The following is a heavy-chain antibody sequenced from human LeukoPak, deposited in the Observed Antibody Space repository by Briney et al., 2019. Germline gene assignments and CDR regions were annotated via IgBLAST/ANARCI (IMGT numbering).Heavy chain of an antibody. J-gene: IGHJ4*02. V-gene: IGHV3-23*01. CDR3: ARPYDFWSGYYPTYYFDY. CDR1: GFTLSSYA. CDR2: ISGSGGST. D-gene: IGHD3-3*01. Sequence: GGSLRLSCAASGFTLSSYAMSWVRQAPGKGLEWVSAISGSGGSTYYADSVEGRFTISRDNSKNTLYLQMNSLRAEDTAVYYCARPYDFWSGYYPTYYFDYWGQGTLVTVSS.